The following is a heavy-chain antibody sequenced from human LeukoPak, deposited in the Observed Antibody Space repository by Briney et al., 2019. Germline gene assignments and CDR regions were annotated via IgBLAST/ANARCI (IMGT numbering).Heavy chain of an antibody. Sequence: SETLSLTCAVYGGSFSGHYWHWFRQPPEKGLEWIGAIHTSVGTDYNPSFKSRVAMSGDTSKNQFSLKLSPVTAADTAVYYCAGHFYFDLWGPGTLVTVSS. J-gene: IGHJ2*01. CDR3: AGHFYFDL. CDR2: IHTSVGT. V-gene: IGHV4-34*01. CDR1: GGSFSGHY.